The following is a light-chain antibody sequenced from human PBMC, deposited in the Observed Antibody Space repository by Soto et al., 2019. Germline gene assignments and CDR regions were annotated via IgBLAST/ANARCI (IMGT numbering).Light chain of an antibody. Sequence: QSALIQPASVSGSPGQSITISCTGTSRDVGGSNYVSWYQHHPHRAPRLLIYEVSYRPSGVSSRFSGSKSGNTASLTISGLQAEDEADYYCAAWDDSLSGWVFGGGTKLTVL. CDR3: AAWDDSLSGWV. V-gene: IGLV2-14*01. CDR2: EVS. J-gene: IGLJ3*02. CDR1: SRDVGGSNY.